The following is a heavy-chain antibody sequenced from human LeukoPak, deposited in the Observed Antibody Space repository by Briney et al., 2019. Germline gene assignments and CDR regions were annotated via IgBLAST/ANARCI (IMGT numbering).Heavy chain of an antibody. CDR3: ARGLSYVWGSYRYGDDY. V-gene: IGHV1-2*02. Sequence: ASVKVSCKASGYTFTGYYMHWVRQAPGQGLEWMGWINPNSGDTNYAQKFQGRVTMTRDTSINTAYMELSRLRSDDTAVYYCARGLSYVWGSYRYGDDYWGQGTLVTVSS. CDR1: GYTFTGYY. J-gene: IGHJ4*02. D-gene: IGHD3-16*02. CDR2: INPNSGDT.